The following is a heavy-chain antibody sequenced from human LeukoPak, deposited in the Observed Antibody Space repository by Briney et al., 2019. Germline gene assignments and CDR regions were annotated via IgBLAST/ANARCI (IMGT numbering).Heavy chain of an antibody. J-gene: IGHJ6*03. V-gene: IGHV3-7*03. CDR3: AKSSGGRATYYYYYMDV. CDR1: GFTFSNAW. Sequence: GGSLRLSCAASGFTFSNAWMSWVRQAPGKGLEWVANIKQDGSEKYYVDSVKGRFTISRDNSKNTLYLQMNSLRAEDTAVYYCAKSSGGRATYYYYYMDVWGKGATVTVSS. CDR2: IKQDGSEK. D-gene: IGHD1-26*01.